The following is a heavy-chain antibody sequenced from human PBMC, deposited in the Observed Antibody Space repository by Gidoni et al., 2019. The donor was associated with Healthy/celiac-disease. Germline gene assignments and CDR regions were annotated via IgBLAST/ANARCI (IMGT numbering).Heavy chain of an antibody. V-gene: IGHV4-39*01. CDR2: IYYSGST. J-gene: IGHJ2*01. CDR1: GGSISSCSYY. Sequence: QLQLQESGPGLVKPSETLSLTCPVCGGSISSCSYYWGWIRQPPGKGLEWIGSIYYSGSTYYNPSLKSRVTMSVDTSKNQFSLKLSSVTAADTAVYYCARRSDLVKKAFDLWGRGTLVTVSS. D-gene: IGHD3-22*01. CDR3: ARRSDLVKKAFDL.